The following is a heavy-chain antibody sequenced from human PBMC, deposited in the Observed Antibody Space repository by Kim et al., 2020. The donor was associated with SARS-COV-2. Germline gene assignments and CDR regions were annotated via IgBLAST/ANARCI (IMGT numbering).Heavy chain of an antibody. CDR3: ARDWAGIAVAGFMYYFDY. D-gene: IGHD6-19*01. Sequence: KFQGRVTITRDTSASTAYMELSSLRSEDTAVYYCARDWAGIAVAGFMYYFDYWGQGTLVTVSS. J-gene: IGHJ4*02. V-gene: IGHV1-3*01.